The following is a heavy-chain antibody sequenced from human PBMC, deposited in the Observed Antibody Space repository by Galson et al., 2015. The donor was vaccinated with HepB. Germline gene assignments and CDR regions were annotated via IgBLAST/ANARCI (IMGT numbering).Heavy chain of an antibody. J-gene: IGHJ3*02. CDR3: IRRTLGSSLEGSDI. CDR2: IRNKANSYTT. V-gene: IGHV3-72*01. CDR1: GFTFSDHY. D-gene: IGHD7-27*01. Sequence: SLRLSCAASGFTFSDHYMDWVRQAPGQGLEWVGRIRNKANSYTTEYAASVKGRFTISRDDSMNSLYLQMNSLKTEDTAVYYCIRRTLGSSLEGSDIWGQGTMVTVSS.